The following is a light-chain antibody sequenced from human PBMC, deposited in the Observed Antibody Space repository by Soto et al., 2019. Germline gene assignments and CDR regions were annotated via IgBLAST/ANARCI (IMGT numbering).Light chain of an antibody. V-gene: IGKV1-33*01. Sequence: DIQLTQSPSSLFASVGDRVTITCQASQDINNYLNWYQHKPGKAPKLLIFDASSVETGVPSRFSGSGSGTNFTFTISSLEPEDIATYHCHQYGDLSLTFGGETRVELK. CDR3: HQYGDLSLT. CDR1: QDINNY. CDR2: DAS. J-gene: IGKJ4*01.